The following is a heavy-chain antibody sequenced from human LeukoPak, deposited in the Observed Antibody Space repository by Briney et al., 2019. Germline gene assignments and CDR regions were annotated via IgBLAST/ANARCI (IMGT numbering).Heavy chain of an antibody. CDR3: ASRFLEWLHYGMDV. V-gene: IGHV3-53*01. J-gene: IGHJ6*02. Sequence: GGSLRLSCAASGFTVSSNYVSWVRQAPGKGLEWVSVIYSGGSTYYADSVKGRFTISRDNSKNTLYLQMNSLRAEDTAVHYCASRFLEWLHYGMDVWGQGTTVTVSS. CDR1: GFTVSSNY. CDR2: IYSGGST. D-gene: IGHD3-3*01.